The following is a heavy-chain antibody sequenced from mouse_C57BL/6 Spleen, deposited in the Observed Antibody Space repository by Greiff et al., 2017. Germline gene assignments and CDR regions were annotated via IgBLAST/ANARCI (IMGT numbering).Heavy chain of an antibody. CDR2: IDPENGDT. J-gene: IGHJ2*01. V-gene: IGHV14-4*01. Sequence: VQLKQSGAELVRPGASVKLSCTASGFNIKDDYMHWVKQRPEQGLEWIGWIDPENGDTESASKFQGKATITADPSSNTAYLQLSSLTSEDTAVYYCTTSYQGVYFDYWGQGTTLTVSS. D-gene: IGHD2-10*01. CDR1: GFNIKDDY. CDR3: TTSYQGVYFDY.